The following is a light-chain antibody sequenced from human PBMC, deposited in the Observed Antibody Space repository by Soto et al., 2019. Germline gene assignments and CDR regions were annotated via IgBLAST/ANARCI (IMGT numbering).Light chain of an antibody. CDR3: QQYSYWPRT. J-gene: IGKJ1*01. Sequence: VMTKSPLALSVSPGEEALLACRASQSLRSNLAWYQQKPGQAPRLLIYGASTRATGIPARFSGSGSGTELTLTISSLQSEDFAVYYCQQYSYWPRTFGEGTKVDI. CDR2: GAS. V-gene: IGKV3-15*01. CDR1: QSLRSN.